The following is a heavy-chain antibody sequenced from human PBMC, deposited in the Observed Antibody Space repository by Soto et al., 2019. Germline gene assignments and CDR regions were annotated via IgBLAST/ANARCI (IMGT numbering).Heavy chain of an antibody. J-gene: IGHJ5*02. D-gene: IGHD2-15*01. CDR1: TDSISAYY. CDR3: ASEYCSGGSCYFDA. Sequence: QVQLQESGPGLVKPSETLSLTCTFSTDSISAYYWSWIRQPPGKGLEWIGYIYYIGSTSYNPSLKSRISLSVDTSKNEFSLRLSSVTAADTAVYYCASEYCSGGSCYFDAWGQGTLITVSS. CDR2: IYYIGST. V-gene: IGHV4-59*08.